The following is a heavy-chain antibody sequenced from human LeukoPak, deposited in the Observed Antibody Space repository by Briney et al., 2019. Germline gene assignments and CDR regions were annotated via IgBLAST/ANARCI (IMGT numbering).Heavy chain of an antibody. V-gene: IGHV1-69*13. CDR3: ARVGSIAVAGPLFDY. Sequence: SVKVSGKASGGTFSSYAISWVRQAPGQGLEWMGGIIPIFGTANHAQKFQGRVTITADESTSTAYMELSSLRSEDTAVYYCARVGSIAVAGPLFDYWGQGTLVTVSS. CDR1: GGTFSSYA. J-gene: IGHJ4*02. CDR2: IIPIFGTA. D-gene: IGHD6-19*01.